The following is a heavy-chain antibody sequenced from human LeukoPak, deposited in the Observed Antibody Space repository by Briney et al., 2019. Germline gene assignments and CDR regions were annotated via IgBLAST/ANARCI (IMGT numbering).Heavy chain of an antibody. Sequence: GGSLRLSCAASGFTFSSYAMSWVRQAPGKGLEWVSAISGSGGSTYYADSVKGRFTISRDNSKNTLYLQMNSLRAEDTAVYYCATQFGDSSGYYKTRFDYWGQGTLVSVSS. CDR1: GFTFSSYA. V-gene: IGHV3-23*01. J-gene: IGHJ4*02. D-gene: IGHD3-22*01. CDR3: ATQFGDSSGYYKTRFDY. CDR2: ISGSGGST.